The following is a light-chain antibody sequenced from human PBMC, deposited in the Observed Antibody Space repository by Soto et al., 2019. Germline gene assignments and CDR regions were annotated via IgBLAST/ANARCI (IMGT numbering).Light chain of an antibody. CDR2: DAS. Sequence: IVFTQSPSTLSLSPGERATLSCRASQSVTTFLAWYQQKPGQAPRLLIYDASDRAPGIPARFSGSGSGTDFTLTISRLEPEDFAVYYCQQRGSWPPTFGQGTKVDIK. V-gene: IGKV3-11*01. CDR1: QSVTTF. J-gene: IGKJ1*01. CDR3: QQRGSWPPT.